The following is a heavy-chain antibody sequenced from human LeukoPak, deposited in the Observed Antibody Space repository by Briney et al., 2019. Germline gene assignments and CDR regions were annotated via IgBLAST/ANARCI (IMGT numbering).Heavy chain of an antibody. V-gene: IGHV1-2*02. J-gene: IGHJ4*02. D-gene: IGHD4-11*01. CDR1: GYSFTGDY. CDR3: ARDLRNYPDY. CDR2: INPNSGGT. Sequence: ASVKVSCKASGYSFTGDYMHWVRQAPGQGLEWMGWINPNSGGTNHAQKFLGRLTMTTDTSTSTAYMELRSLRSDDTAVYFCARDLRNYPDYWGQGTLVTVSS.